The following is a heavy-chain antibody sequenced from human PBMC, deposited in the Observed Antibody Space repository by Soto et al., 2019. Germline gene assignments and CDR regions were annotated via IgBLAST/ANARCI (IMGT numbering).Heavy chain of an antibody. CDR1: GFSFSTFD. V-gene: IGHV3-23*01. D-gene: IGHD5-12*01. J-gene: IGHJ4*02. CDR2: IRGSDGTT. Sequence: LRLSCEASGFSFSTFDMSWVRQAPGKGLQCVSFIRGSDGTTYYADSVRGRFTISRDNSRNTLYLQMNSLRADDTALYYCAKGAWLDGWGRGTLVTVSS. CDR3: AKGAWLDG.